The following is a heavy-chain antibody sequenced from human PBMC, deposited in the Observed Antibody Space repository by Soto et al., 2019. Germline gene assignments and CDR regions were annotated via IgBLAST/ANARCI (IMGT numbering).Heavy chain of an antibody. V-gene: IGHV4-34*01. CDR2: TNHSGST. CDR1: GGSFSGYY. Sequence: PSETLSLTCAVYGGSFSGYYWSWIRQPPGKGLEWIGETNHSGSTNYNPSLKSRVTISVDTSKNQFSLKLSSVTAADTAVYYCARGSHRGILNYYYYYMDVWGKGTTVTVSS. J-gene: IGHJ6*03. CDR3: ARGSHRGILNYYYYYMDV.